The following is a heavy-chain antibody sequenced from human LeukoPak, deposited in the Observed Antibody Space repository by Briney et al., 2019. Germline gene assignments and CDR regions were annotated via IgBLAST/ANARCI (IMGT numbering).Heavy chain of an antibody. J-gene: IGHJ4*02. CDR2: ISWNSGSK. CDR1: GFTFDDYA. V-gene: IGHV3-9*01. CDR3: AKESDVGHYLDY. D-gene: IGHD3/OR15-3a*01. Sequence: GGSLRLSCAASGFTFDDYAMHWVRQAPGKGLEWVSGISWNSGSKGYADSVKGRFTISRDNAKNSLYLQMNSLRAEDTALYYCAKESDVGHYLDYWGQGTLVTVSS.